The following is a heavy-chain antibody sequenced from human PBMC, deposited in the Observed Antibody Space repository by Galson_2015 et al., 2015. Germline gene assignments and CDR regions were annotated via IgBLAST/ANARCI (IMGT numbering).Heavy chain of an antibody. Sequence: SLRLSCAASGLTFRRYALRCVRQAPAPGLGCVSAIRGRGGRAYCADAVKGRFTSSRDNSKNTLYLQRNSLRADDTAVYYCAKARYYYDSSGYLPFDNWVQGTLFTVSS. CDR2: IRGRGGRA. J-gene: IGHJ4*02. V-gene: IGHV3-23*01. CDR3: AKARYYYDSSGYLPFDN. D-gene: IGHD3-22*01. CDR1: GLTFRRYA.